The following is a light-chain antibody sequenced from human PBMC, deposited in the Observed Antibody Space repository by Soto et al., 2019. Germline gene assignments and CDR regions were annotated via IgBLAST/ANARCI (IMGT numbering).Light chain of an antibody. CDR1: SGHSNYA. CDR3: QTWGTGIVL. J-gene: IGLJ2*01. V-gene: IGLV4-69*01. CDR2: VNSDGSH. Sequence: QTVVTQSPSASASLGASVKLTCTLSSGHSNYAIAWHQHQPGKGPRYLMKVNSDGSHSKGDGVPDRFSGSSSGTERYLTISNLQSEDEADYYCQTWGTGIVLFGGGTKLTVL.